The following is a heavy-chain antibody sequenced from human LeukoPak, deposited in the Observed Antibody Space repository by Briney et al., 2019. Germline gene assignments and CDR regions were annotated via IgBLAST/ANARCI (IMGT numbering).Heavy chain of an antibody. D-gene: IGHD6-13*01. CDR3: ARERYASGWSWFDP. J-gene: IGHJ5*02. V-gene: IGHV3-74*01. Sequence: PGGSLRLSCAASGFTFSSYWMHWVRQAPGKGLVWVSRINSDGSSTNYAGSVKGRFTISRDNAKNTLHLQMNSLRAGDTAVYYCARERYASGWSWFDPWGQGTLVTVSS. CDR2: INSDGSST. CDR1: GFTFSSYW.